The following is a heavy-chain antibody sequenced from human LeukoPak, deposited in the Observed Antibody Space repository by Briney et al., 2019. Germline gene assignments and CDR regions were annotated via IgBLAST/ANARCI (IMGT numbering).Heavy chain of an antibody. CDR2: IYYSGST. V-gene: IGHV4-39*07. J-gene: IGHJ4*02. CDR1: GGSISSSSYY. D-gene: IGHD3-22*01. CDR3: ARVGVTMIVVVRGRGYYFDY. Sequence: PSETLSLTCTVSGGSISSSSYYWGWIRQPPGKGLEWIGSIYYSGSTYYNPSLKSRVTISVDTSKNQFSLKLSSVTAADTAVYYCARVGVTMIVVVRGRGYYFDYWGQGTLVTVSS.